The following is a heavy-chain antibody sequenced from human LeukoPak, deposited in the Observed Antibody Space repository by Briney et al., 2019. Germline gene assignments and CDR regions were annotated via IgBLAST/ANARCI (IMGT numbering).Heavy chain of an antibody. J-gene: IGHJ4*02. CDR2: ISGSGGST. Sequence: GGSLRLSCAASGSTFSSYAMSWVRQAPGKGLEWVSAISGSGGSTYYADSVKGRFTISRDNAKNSLYLQMNSLRAEDTAVYYCARDRSSRYYYDSSGYCVYWGQGTLVTVSS. CDR1: GSTFSSYA. D-gene: IGHD3-22*01. V-gene: IGHV3-23*01. CDR3: ARDRSSRYYYDSSGYCVY.